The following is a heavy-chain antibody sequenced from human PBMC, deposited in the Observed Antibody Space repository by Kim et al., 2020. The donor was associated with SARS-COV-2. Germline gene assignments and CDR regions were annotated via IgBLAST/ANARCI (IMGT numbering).Heavy chain of an antibody. D-gene: IGHD3-9*01. CDR3: ARGRITISRFDP. J-gene: IGHJ5*02. CDR2: INHSGST. Sequence: SETLSLTCAVYGGSFSGYYWSWIRQPPGKGLEWIGEINHSGSTNYNPSLKSRVTISVDTSKNQFSLKLGSVTAADTAVYYCARGRITISRFDPWGQGTLVTVSS. V-gene: IGHV4-34*01. CDR1: GGSFSGYY.